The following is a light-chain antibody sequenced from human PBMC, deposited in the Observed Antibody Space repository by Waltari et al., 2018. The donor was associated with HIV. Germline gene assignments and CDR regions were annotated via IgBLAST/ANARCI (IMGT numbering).Light chain of an antibody. CDR2: EVT. CDR1: SSDVGSYTL. V-gene: IGLV2-23*02. Sequence: QSALTQPASVSGSPGQSITISCTGTSSDVGSYTLVSWYQQHPGKAPKLMIYEVTKRPSGVSNHFSASKSGNTASLTISGLQAEDEADYYCCSYAGGNTLVFGGGTKLTVL. J-gene: IGLJ2*01. CDR3: CSYAGGNTLV.